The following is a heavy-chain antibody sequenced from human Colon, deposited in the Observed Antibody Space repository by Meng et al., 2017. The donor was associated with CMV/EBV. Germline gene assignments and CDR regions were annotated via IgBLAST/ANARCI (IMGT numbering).Heavy chain of an antibody. D-gene: IGHD1-26*01. CDR1: GGSISSYY. Sequence: SETLSLTCTVSGGSISSYYWSWIRQPPRKGLEWIGYIYYSGSTNYNPSLKSRVTISVDTSKNQFSLKLSSVTAADTAVYYCARSGGSYSPFDYWGQGTLVTVSS. CDR3: ARSGGSYSPFDY. V-gene: IGHV4-59*01. CDR2: IYYSGST. J-gene: IGHJ4*02.